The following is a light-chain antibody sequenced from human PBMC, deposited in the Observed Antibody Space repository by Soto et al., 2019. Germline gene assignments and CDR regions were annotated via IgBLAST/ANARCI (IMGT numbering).Light chain of an antibody. V-gene: IGKV3-11*01. CDR2: DAS. J-gene: IGKJ2*01. CDR1: QSVNSY. Sequence: EIVLTQSPATRSLSPGERATLSFRASQSVNSYLAWYQQKHGQAPRLLIYDASSRANGIPARFSVGGSGTDFTLTISSLEPEDFAVYYCQQRVYTFGQGTKLQIK. CDR3: QQRVYT.